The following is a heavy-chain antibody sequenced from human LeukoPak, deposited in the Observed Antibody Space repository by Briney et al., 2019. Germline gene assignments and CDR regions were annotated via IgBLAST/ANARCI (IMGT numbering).Heavy chain of an antibody. Sequence: SVKVSCKASGGTFSSYTISWVRQAPGQGLEWMGRIIPILGIANYAQKFQGRVTITADKSTSTAYMELSSLRSEDTAVYYWARGGWPHARGMDVWGQGTTVTVSS. V-gene: IGHV1-69*02. CDR2: IIPILGIA. J-gene: IGHJ6*02. D-gene: IGHD2-15*01. CDR3: ARGGWPHARGMDV. CDR1: GGTFSSYT.